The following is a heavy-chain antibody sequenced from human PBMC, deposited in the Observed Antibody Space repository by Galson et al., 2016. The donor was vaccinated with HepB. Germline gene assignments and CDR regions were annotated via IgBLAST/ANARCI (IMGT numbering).Heavy chain of an antibody. CDR1: GFTFSSYA. V-gene: IGHV3-30-3*01. Sequence: SLRLSCAASGFTFSSYAMHWVRQAPGKGLEWVALISYDGSNKYYADSVKGRFTLSRDNSKNTLYLQMNSLRAEDTAVYYCARGGTPYDFWTTEAFDIWGQGTIVTVSS. D-gene: IGHD3-3*01. CDR3: ARGGTPYDFWTTEAFDI. CDR2: ISYDGSNK. J-gene: IGHJ3*02.